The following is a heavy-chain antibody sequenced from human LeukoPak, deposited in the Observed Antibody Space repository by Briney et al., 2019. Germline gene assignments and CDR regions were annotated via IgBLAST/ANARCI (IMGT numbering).Heavy chain of an antibody. V-gene: IGHV3-30*03. Sequence: GGSLRLSCAASGFTFSSYGMHWVRQAPGKGLEWVAVISYDGSNKYYADSVKGRFTISRDNSKNTLYLQMNSLRAEDTAVYYCASLQASDYWGQGTLVTVSS. CDR1: GFTFSSYG. CDR2: ISYDGSNK. J-gene: IGHJ4*02. CDR3: ASLQASDY.